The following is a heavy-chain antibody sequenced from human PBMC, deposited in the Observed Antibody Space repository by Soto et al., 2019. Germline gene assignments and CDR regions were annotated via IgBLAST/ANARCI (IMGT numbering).Heavy chain of an antibody. CDR2: IWHDGSKK. Sequence: QVQLVESGGGVVQPGRSLRLSCAASGFTFSSYGMHWVRQGPGKGLEWVAVIWHDGSKKYYADSVKGRFTISRDNSKNTLYLQMNILRAEATAVYYCARDYDSSGYPRYYFDYWGQGTLVTVSS. CDR1: GFTFSSYG. V-gene: IGHV3-33*01. J-gene: IGHJ4*02. D-gene: IGHD3-22*01. CDR3: ARDYDSSGYPRYYFDY.